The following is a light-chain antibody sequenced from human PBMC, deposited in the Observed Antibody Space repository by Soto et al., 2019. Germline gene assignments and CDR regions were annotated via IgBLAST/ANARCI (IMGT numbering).Light chain of an antibody. J-gene: IGKJ2*01. CDR3: QPSYSAPYT. V-gene: IGKV1-39*01. Sequence: DIQMTQSPSSLSASVGDRVTITCRTSQTISNYLNWYQQKPGKAPKLLIYAASSLQSGVPSRFSGSGSGTDFTLTISSLQPEDFATYYCQPSYSAPYTFGQGTNLEIK. CDR2: AAS. CDR1: QTISNY.